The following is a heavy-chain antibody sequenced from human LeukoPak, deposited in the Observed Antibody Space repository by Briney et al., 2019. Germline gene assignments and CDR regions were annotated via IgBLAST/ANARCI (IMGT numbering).Heavy chain of an antibody. V-gene: IGHV3-49*04. D-gene: IGHD3-3*01. CDR2: IRSKAYGGTT. Sequence: GGSLRLSCTASGFTFGDYAMSWVRQAPGKGLEWVGFIRSKAYGGTTEYAASVKGRFTISRDDYKSIAYLQMNSLKTEDTAVYYCTRVRITIFGVVIFSYYYYMDVWGKGTTVTVSS. J-gene: IGHJ6*03. CDR1: GFTFGDYA. CDR3: TRVRITIFGVVIFSYYYYMDV.